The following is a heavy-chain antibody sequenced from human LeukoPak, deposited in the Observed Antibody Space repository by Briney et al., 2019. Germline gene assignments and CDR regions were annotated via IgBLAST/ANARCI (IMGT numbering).Heavy chain of an antibody. CDR1: GFTFSSYW. Sequence: GGSLRLSCAASGFTFSSYWMHWVRQAPGKGLVWVSRISGDGRTTSYADSVKGRFTISRDNAKNTLYLQMSSLRVEDTAVYYCVDYGERWGQGTLVTVSS. V-gene: IGHV3-74*01. CDR3: VDYGER. J-gene: IGHJ4*02. D-gene: IGHD4-17*01. CDR2: ISGDGRTT.